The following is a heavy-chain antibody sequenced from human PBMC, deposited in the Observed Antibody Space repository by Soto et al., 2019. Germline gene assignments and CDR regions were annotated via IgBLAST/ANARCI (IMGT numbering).Heavy chain of an antibody. CDR2: IDGRGGIT. V-gene: IGHV3-23*01. CDR1: GFTFVTTD. Sequence: QLLQSGGGLVQPGGALTLSCAASGFTFVTTDMSWVRQAPGEGLEWVSTIDGRGGITYYADSVKGRFTISRDNSRNTVYLQMNSRRGDDTARYYCVKNSGWFNTWGQGALVTVSS. CDR3: VKNSGWFNT. D-gene: IGHD3-10*01. J-gene: IGHJ5*02.